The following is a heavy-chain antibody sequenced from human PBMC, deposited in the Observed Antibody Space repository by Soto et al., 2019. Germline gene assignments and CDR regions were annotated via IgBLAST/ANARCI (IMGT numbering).Heavy chain of an antibody. CDR1: GFTFSSYG. CDR2: ISYDGSNK. Sequence: GSLRLSCAASGFTFSSYGMHWVRQAPGKGLEWVAVISYDGSNKYYADSVKGRFTISRDNSKNTLYLQMNSLRAEDTAVYYCAKEFRVATSDPFDYWGQGTLVTVSS. J-gene: IGHJ4*02. D-gene: IGHD5-12*01. CDR3: AKEFRVATSDPFDY. V-gene: IGHV3-30*18.